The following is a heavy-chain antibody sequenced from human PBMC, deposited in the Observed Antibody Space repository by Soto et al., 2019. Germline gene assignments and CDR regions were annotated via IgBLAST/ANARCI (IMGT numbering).Heavy chain of an antibody. CDR1: GFTFSSYG. D-gene: IGHD1-26*01. CDR3: AKEGGLSGSYYISSSYYFDY. CDR2: ISYDGSNT. Sequence: QVQLVESGGGVVQPGRSLRLSCVASGFTFSSYGMHWVRQAPGKGLEWVAIISYDGSNTYYADSVKGRFTISRDNSKNTLYMQMNSLRAEYTSVYYCAKEGGLSGSYYISSSYYFDYWGQGPLVTVSS. J-gene: IGHJ4*02. V-gene: IGHV3-30*18.